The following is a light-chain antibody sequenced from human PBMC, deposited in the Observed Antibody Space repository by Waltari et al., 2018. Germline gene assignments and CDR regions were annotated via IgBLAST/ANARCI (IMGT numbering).Light chain of an antibody. CDR1: QALTMRY. V-gene: IGKV3-20*01. Sequence: RAGQALTMRYLPGHQQKPGQSPKLLIYGASRRAAGIPDMCSGSGYGTVFTLTISRLEPEDSAVYYCQQYGSSIMYPFGQGTKLEIK. J-gene: IGKJ2*01. CDR3: QQYGSSIMYP. CDR2: GAS.